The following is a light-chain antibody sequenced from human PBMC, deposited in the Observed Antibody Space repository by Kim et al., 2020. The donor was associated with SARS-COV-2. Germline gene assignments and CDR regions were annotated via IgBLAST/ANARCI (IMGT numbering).Light chain of an antibody. CDR2: HVS. V-gene: IGLV2-14*03. CDR3: SSYISSTSLV. Sequence: GKSISISGTGGSSDIGKYNTVAWHQQHPGKTPKLILFHVSSRPSWISNRFSGSKSGNTASLTISGLQPDDEADYYCSSYISSTSLVFGGGTKVTVL. CDR1: SSDIGKYNT. J-gene: IGLJ2*01.